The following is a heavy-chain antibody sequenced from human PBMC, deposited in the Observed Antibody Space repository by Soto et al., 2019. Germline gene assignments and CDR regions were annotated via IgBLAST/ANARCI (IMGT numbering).Heavy chain of an antibody. Sequence: SETLSLTCTVSGGSISSSSYYWGWIRQPPGKGLEWIGSIYYSGSTYYNPSLKSRVTISVDTSKTQFSLKLNSVSAADTAVYYCATSGSSTWYRGWFDPWGQGTLVTVSS. D-gene: IGHD6-13*01. CDR2: IYYSGST. V-gene: IGHV4-39*01. CDR1: GGSISSSSYY. CDR3: ATSGSSTWYRGWFDP. J-gene: IGHJ5*02.